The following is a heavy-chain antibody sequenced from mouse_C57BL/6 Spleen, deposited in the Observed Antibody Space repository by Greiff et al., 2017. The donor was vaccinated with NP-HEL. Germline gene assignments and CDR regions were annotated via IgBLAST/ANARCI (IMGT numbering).Heavy chain of an antibody. V-gene: IGHV1-63*01. J-gene: IGHJ2*01. D-gene: IGHD2-1*01. CDR3: ARGKGNLDY. CDR1: GYTFTNYW. CDR2: IYPGGGYT. Sequence: LVESGAELVRPGTSVKMSCKASGYTFTNYWIGWAKQRPGHGLEWIGDIYPGGGYTNYNEKFKGKATLTADKSSSTAYMQFSSLTSEDSAIYYCARGKGNLDYWGQGTTLTVSS.